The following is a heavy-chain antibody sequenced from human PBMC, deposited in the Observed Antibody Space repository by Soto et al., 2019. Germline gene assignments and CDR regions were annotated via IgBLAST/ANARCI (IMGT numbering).Heavy chain of an antibody. CDR2: IYHSGST. Sequence: SETLSLTCAVSGGSISSSNWWSWVRQPPGKGLEWIGEIYHSGSTNSNPSLKSRVTISVDKSKNQFSLKLSSVTAADTAVYYCARDLYGSGSSNYDYYGMDVWGQGTTVTVSS. CDR1: GGSISSSNW. J-gene: IGHJ6*02. V-gene: IGHV4-4*02. D-gene: IGHD3-10*01. CDR3: ARDLYGSGSSNYDYYGMDV.